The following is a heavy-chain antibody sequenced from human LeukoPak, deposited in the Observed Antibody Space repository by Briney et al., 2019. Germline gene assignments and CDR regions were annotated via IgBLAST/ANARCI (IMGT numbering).Heavy chain of an antibody. J-gene: IGHJ4*02. CDR1: GFTFDAYA. CDR2: ISWNGGGM. CDR3: AKDITGGRSSPYFDS. V-gene: IGHV3-9*01. D-gene: IGHD6-6*01. Sequence: GGSLRLSCAASGFTFDAYAMHWVRHAPGKGLEWVSGISWNGGGMGYAVSVKGRFTISRDNAKNSLYLQMNSLRDEDTALYYCAKDITGGRSSPYFDSWGQGTLVTVSS.